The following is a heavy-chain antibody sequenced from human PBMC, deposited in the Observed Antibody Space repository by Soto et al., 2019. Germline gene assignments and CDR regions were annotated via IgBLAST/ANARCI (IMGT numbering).Heavy chain of an antibody. J-gene: IGHJ4*02. CDR2: IYHSGST. Sequence: QLQLQESGSGLVQPSQTLSLTCAVSGGSIRSGSYSWSWMRQPPGKGLEWIGYIYHSGSTYYNPSLKSGATISVDRSKNQFSLKLSSVTAADTAVYYCARGMTTVTTIDYWGQGTLVTVSS. CDR1: GGSIRSGSYS. V-gene: IGHV4-30-2*01. CDR3: ARGMTTVTTIDY. D-gene: IGHD4-4*01.